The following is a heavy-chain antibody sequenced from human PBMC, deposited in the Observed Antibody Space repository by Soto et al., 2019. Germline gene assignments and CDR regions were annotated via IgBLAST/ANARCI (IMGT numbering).Heavy chain of an antibody. CDR3: ARYNWYFDL. Sequence: QVQLQESAPGRVKPSETLSLTCTVSGGSISSYYWSWIRQPQGKGLAWIGYIYYSGSTNYNPSLKARFPTTVDTSKTQFALKLSSVTAPDPAVYYCARYNWYFDLGGRGTLITVSS. CDR1: GGSISSYY. J-gene: IGHJ2*01. CDR2: IYYSGST. V-gene: IGHV4-59*08.